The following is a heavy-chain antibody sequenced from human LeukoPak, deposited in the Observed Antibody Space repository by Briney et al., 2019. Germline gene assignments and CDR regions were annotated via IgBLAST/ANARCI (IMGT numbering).Heavy chain of an antibody. CDR2: INHSGST. D-gene: IGHD3-9*01. V-gene: IGHV4-34*01. Sequence: SETLSLTCAVYGGSFSGYYWSWIRQPPGKGLEWIGEINHSGSTNYNPSLKSRVTISVDTSKNQFSLKLTSVTAADTAVYYCARDNYDILTGYAQHWGQGTLVTVSS. CDR1: GGSFSGYY. CDR3: ARDNYDILTGYAQH. J-gene: IGHJ1*01.